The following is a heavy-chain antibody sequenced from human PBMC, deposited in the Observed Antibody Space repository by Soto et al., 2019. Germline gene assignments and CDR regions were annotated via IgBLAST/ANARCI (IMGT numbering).Heavy chain of an antibody. CDR1: GFTFSSYG. CDR3: AKTGSGLRFLEWLSQPYYYYMDV. D-gene: IGHD3-3*01. Sequence: GGSLRLSCAAPGFTFSSYGMHWVRQAPGKGLEWVAVISYDGSNKYYADSVKGRFTISRDNSKNTLYLQMNSLRAEDTAVYYCAKTGSGLRFLEWLSQPYYYYMDVWGKGTTVTVSS. J-gene: IGHJ6*03. V-gene: IGHV3-30*18. CDR2: ISYDGSNK.